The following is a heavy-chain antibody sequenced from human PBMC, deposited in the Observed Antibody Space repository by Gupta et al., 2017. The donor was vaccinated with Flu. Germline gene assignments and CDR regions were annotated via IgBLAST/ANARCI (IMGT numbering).Heavy chain of an antibody. CDR2: INPDSGGT. D-gene: IGHD2-15*01. J-gene: IGHJ6*02. V-gene: IGHV1-2*02. CDR1: GYTFTGYY. CDR3: ASQGPFCSGGGCDSIALNYAMDV. Sequence: QVPLVQSGAEVKKPGASVKVSCKASGYTFTGYYLPWVPQAPGQGLEWMGWINPDSGGTKYAQKFQGRVTRTRDTSISTAYMELSRLKSDDTAAYYCASQGPFCSGGGCDSIALNYAMDVWGQGSTVTVSS.